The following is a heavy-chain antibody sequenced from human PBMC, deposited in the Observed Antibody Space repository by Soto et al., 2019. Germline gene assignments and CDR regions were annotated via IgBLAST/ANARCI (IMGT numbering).Heavy chain of an antibody. V-gene: IGHV3-15*01. J-gene: IGHJ4*02. D-gene: IGHD3-10*01. CDR2: IKSKTDGGTT. CDR1: GFTFSYAW. CDR3: TTIFTVRDPVFDY. Sequence: GXSLRLSCAASGFTFSYAWISWVFQAPGEGLEWVGRIKSKTDGGTTDYAAPVKGRFTISRDDSENTLYLQMNSLKTEDTAVYYCTTIFTVRDPVFDYWGQGVLVTVSS.